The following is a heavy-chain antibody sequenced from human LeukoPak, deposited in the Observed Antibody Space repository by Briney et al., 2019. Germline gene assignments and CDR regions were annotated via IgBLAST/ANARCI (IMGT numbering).Heavy chain of an antibody. CDR3: AIKPPAYYYYMDV. J-gene: IGHJ6*03. CDR1: GFTFSSYW. Sequence: PGGSLRLSCAASGFTFSSYWMSWVRQAPGKGLEWVANIKQDGSEKYYVDSVKGRFTISRDNAKNSLYLQMNSLRAEDTAVYYCAIKPPAYYYYMDVWGKGTTATVSS. V-gene: IGHV3-7*01. CDR2: IKQDGSEK.